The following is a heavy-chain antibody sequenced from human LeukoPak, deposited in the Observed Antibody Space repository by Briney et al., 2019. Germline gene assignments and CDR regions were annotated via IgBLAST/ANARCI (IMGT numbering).Heavy chain of an antibody. V-gene: IGHV1-18*04. CDR2: ISAYNGNI. Sequence: ASVKVSCKTSGYTFTNFGVSWLRQAPGQQLEWMGWISAYNGNINYAQKLQGRVTMTKDTSTSTAYMELRSLRSDDTAVYYCARDIGATGTLSFFDYWGQGTLVTVSS. J-gene: IGHJ4*02. D-gene: IGHD6-13*01. CDR3: ARDIGATGTLSFFDY. CDR1: GYTFTNFG.